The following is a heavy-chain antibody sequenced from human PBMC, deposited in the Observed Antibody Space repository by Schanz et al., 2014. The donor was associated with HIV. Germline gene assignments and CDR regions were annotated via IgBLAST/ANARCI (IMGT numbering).Heavy chain of an antibody. Sequence: QVRLVESGGGVVQPGRSLRLSCAASGFTFSSYGMHWVRQAPGKGLEWVAVIWYDGSNKYYVDSVKGRFTISRDNSKNTLFLQMNSLRVEDTAVYYCAKGQRGVVRGDIDHWGQGTLVTVSS. D-gene: IGHD3-10*01. CDR3: AKGQRGVVRGDIDH. CDR2: IWYDGSNK. V-gene: IGHV3-33*06. J-gene: IGHJ4*02. CDR1: GFTFSSYG.